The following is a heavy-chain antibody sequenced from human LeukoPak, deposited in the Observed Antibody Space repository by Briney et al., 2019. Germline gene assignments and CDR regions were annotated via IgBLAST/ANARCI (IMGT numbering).Heavy chain of an antibody. CDR2: ISYDGSNK. Sequence: GGSLRLSCAAYGFTFSSYNMNWVRQAPGKGLEWVAVISYDGSNKYYADSVKGRCTISRDNSKNTLYRQMNSLRAEDTAVYYCAKVTIFGVVIMGGHFDYWGQGTLVTVSS. J-gene: IGHJ4*02. CDR1: GFTFSSYN. CDR3: AKVTIFGVVIMGGHFDY. D-gene: IGHD3-3*01. V-gene: IGHV3-30*18.